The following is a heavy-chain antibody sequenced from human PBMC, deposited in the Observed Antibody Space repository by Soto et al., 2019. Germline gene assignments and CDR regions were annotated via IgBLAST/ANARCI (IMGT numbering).Heavy chain of an antibody. CDR2: IYYSGST. Sequence: SETLSLTCTVSGGSISSGDYYWSWIRQPPGKGLEWIGYIYYSGSTYYNPSLKSRVTISVDTSKNQFSLKLSSVTAADTAVYYCARDSSSSWWVYWGQGTLVTVSS. J-gene: IGHJ4*02. CDR1: GGSISSGDYY. V-gene: IGHV4-30-4*01. CDR3: ARDSSSSWWVY. D-gene: IGHD6-13*01.